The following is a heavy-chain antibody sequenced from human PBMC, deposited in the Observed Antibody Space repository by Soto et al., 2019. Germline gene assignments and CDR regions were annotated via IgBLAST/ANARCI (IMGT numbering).Heavy chain of an antibody. V-gene: IGHV3-23*01. J-gene: IGHJ4*02. Sequence: EVQLLESGGGLVQPGGSLRLSCEASGFTFSAYAMSWVRQAPGKGLEWVSALTDNGGGTYYADSVQGRFTVARNNFKNTLYLQMNSLRAEDTAIYYCAKVVVPPSSGYYFDYWGQGALVTVSS. CDR3: AKVVVPPSSGYYFDY. CDR1: GFTFSAYA. D-gene: IGHD3-22*01. CDR2: LTDNGGGT.